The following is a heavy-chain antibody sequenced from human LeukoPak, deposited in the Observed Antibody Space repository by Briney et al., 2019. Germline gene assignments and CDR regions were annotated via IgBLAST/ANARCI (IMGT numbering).Heavy chain of an antibody. J-gene: IGHJ4*02. CDR2: IRYDGNNK. D-gene: IGHD2-2*01. V-gene: IGHV3-30*02. CDR1: GFTFSTYG. CDR3: AKIEGKYQLANVPDH. Sequence: GGSLKLSCAASGFTFSTYGMHWVRQAPGKGLEWVAFIRYDGNNKYYADFVKGRFTISRDNSKNTLYLHMNSLRTEDMAVYYCAKIEGKYQLANVPDHWGQGTLVTVSS.